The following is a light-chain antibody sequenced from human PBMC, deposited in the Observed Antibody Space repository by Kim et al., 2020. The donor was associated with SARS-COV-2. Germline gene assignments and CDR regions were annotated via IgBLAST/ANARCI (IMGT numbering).Light chain of an antibody. CDR1: PSISSW. CDR2: DAS. J-gene: IGKJ4*01. CDR3: QQYNSYSGT. V-gene: IGKV1-5*01. Sequence: GDRVTITCRASPSISSWLAWYQQKPGKAPKLLIYDASSLDSGVPSRFSGSGSGTEFTLTISSLQPDDFATYYCQQYNSYSGTFGGGTKV.